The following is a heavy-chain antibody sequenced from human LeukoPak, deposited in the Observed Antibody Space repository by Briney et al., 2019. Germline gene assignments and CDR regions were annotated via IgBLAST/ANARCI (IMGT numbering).Heavy chain of an antibody. V-gene: IGHV3-11*01. Sequence: PGGSLRLSCAASGFTFSDSYMTWIRQAPGKGLELLSYISGSASDVNYIDSVRGRFTISRDNAKNSLYLHMNSLTVEDTAVYYCSTDPRHNDYWGQGTLVTVSS. J-gene: IGHJ4*02. CDR1: GFTFSDSY. CDR2: ISGSASDV. CDR3: STDPRHNDY.